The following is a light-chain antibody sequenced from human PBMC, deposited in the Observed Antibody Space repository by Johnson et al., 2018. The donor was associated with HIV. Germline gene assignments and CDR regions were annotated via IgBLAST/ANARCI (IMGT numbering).Light chain of an antibody. V-gene: IGLV1-51*02. CDR3: GTWYRSLSVYV. CDR2: ENN. J-gene: IGLJ1*01. CDR1: TFNIGNNY. Sequence: QSVLTQPPSVSAAPGQKVTISCSGSTFNIGNNYVSWYHHLPGAAPKLLIYENNKRPSGIPDRFSGSKSGTSATLGITGLQTGDEADYYCGTWYRSLSVYVFGTGTKVTVL.